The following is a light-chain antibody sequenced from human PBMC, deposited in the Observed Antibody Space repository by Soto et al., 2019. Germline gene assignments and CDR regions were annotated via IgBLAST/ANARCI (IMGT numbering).Light chain of an antibody. Sequence: QSALTQPASVSGSPGQSITISCTGTSSDIGGYNYVSWYQQHPGKAPKLMIYDVNNWPSGVSNRFCGSKSGNTASLTISGLQAEDEADYYCSSYTSSSTLEVFGSGTKLTVL. V-gene: IGLV2-14*03. CDR3: SSYTSSSTLEV. CDR1: SSDIGGYNY. CDR2: DVN. J-gene: IGLJ1*01.